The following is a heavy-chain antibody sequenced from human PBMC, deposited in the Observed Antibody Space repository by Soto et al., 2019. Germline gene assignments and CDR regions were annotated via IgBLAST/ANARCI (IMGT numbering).Heavy chain of an antibody. D-gene: IGHD6-19*01. CDR3: ARNTGWYLNDS. CDR2: ISSTGST. J-gene: IGHJ5*01. V-gene: IGHV4-59*11. Sequence: SETLSLTCTVSGDSMSRHYWSWLRQPPGKGLEWIGYISSTGSTHYNTSLRSRVTISPDTSKKQFSLNLNSVTAADTAVYYCARNTGWYLNDSWGQGTLVTVSS. CDR1: GDSMSRHY.